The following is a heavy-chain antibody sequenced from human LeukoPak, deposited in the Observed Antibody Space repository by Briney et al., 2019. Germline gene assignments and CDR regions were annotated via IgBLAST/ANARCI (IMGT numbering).Heavy chain of an antibody. CDR2: IYYSGST. J-gene: IGHJ5*02. D-gene: IGHD3-10*01. CDR3: ARHDSAMVRGVSWFDP. V-gene: IGHV4-39*01. CDR1: GFTFSSYW. Sequence: GSLRLSCAASGFTFSSYWMSWVRQPPGKGLEWIGSIYYSGSTYYNPSLKSRVTISVDTSKNQFSLKLSSVTAADTAVYYCARHDSAMVRGVSWFDPWGQGTLVTVSS.